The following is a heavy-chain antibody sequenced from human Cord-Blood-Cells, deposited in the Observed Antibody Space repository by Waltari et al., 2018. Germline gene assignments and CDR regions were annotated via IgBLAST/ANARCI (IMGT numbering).Heavy chain of an antibody. D-gene: IGHD2-21*01. CDR2: SRCDGEDR. Sequence: VQMIESGGGLVQPGGSLRRSCGASGLAFSRYWNHWVRHLPGAGLVCGSSSRCDGEDRAYAASVWGRFTISRDNAKNTLYLQMNRLRAEETAIYYCAKESDGFDNWGQGTLVTVSS. J-gene: IGHJ4*02. V-gene: IGHV3-74*01. CDR1: GLAFSRYW. CDR3: AKESDGFDN.